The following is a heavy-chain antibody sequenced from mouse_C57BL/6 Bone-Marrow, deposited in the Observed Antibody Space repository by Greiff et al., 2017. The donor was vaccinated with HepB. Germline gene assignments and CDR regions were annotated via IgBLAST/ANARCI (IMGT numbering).Heavy chain of an antibody. J-gene: IGHJ3*01. CDR2: IYPSDSET. V-gene: IGHV1-61*01. Sequence: VQLHQPGAELVRPGSSVKLSCKASGYTFTSYWMDWVKQRPGQGLEWIGNIYPSDSETHYNQKFKDKATLTVDKSSSTAYMQLSSLTSEDSAVYYCARWGSSGYVGFAYWGQGTLVTVSA. CDR3: ARWGSSGYVGFAY. D-gene: IGHD3-2*02. CDR1: GYTFTSYW.